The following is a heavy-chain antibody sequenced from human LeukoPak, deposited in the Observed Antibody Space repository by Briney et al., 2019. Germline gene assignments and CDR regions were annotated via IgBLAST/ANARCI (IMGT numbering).Heavy chain of an antibody. CDR2: ISSRSSYI. Sequence: GGSLRLSCAASGFSLRSYSMNWVRPAPGKGLEWVSSISSRSSYIFYADSVKGRFTISRDNAKNSLYLQMNSLRAEDTAVYYCACPNIAAAATLDYWGQGTLVTVSS. V-gene: IGHV3-21*01. CDR3: ACPNIAAAATLDY. CDR1: GFSLRSYS. D-gene: IGHD6-13*01. J-gene: IGHJ4*02.